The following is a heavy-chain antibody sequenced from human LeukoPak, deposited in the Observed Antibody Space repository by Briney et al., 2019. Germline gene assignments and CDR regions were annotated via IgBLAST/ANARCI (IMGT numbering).Heavy chain of an antibody. D-gene: IGHD3-10*01. CDR2: ISSSSSTI. CDR1: GFTFSSYR. Sequence: GGSLRLSCAASGFTFSSYRMNWDRKAPGKGLEWVSYISSSSSTIYYADSVKGRFTISRDNAKNSLYLQMNSLRAEDTAVYYCAGELLGLSFDYWGQGTLVTVSS. V-gene: IGHV3-48*01. J-gene: IGHJ4*02. CDR3: AGELLGLSFDY.